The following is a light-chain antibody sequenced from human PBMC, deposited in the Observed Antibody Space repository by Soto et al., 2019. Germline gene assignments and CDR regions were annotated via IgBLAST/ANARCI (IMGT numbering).Light chain of an antibody. CDR1: QSISTW. J-gene: IGKJ1*01. CDR3: QQYHSYWP. CDR2: KAS. Sequence: DIQLTQSPSFVSAYVGDRVTITSRASQSISTWLAWYQQEPGKAPKLLIHKASSLQSGVPSRFSGSGSGTDFTLTISSLQTDDFSTYYCQQYHSYWPFGQGTKVDIK. V-gene: IGKV1-5*03.